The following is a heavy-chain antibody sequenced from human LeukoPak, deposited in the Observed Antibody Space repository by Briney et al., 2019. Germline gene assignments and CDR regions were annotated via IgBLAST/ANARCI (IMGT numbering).Heavy chain of an antibody. V-gene: IGHV3-20*04. Sequence: GGSLRLSCAASGFTYDDYGMSWVRQAPGKGLEWVSGINWNGGSTGYGDSVKGRFTISRDNAKNSLYLQMNSLRAEDTALYYCARGGNYDFWSGYWVLDYWGQGTLVTVSS. D-gene: IGHD3-3*01. CDR2: INWNGGST. J-gene: IGHJ4*02. CDR3: ARGGNYDFWSGYWVLDY. CDR1: GFTYDDYG.